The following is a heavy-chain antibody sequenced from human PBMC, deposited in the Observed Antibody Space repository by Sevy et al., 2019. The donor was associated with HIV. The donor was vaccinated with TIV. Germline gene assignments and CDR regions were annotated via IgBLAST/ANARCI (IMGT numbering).Heavy chain of an antibody. CDR3: AKGYCSGGSCPRDYYYYGMDV. Sequence: GGSLRLSCAASGFTFSSYAMSWVRQAPGKGLEWVSAISGSGGSTYYADSVKGRFTISRDNSKNSLYVQMNSLRAEDTAVYYCAKGYCSGGSCPRDYYYYGMDVWGQGTTVTVSS. CDR2: ISGSGGST. CDR1: GFTFSSYA. J-gene: IGHJ6*02. D-gene: IGHD2-15*01. V-gene: IGHV3-23*01.